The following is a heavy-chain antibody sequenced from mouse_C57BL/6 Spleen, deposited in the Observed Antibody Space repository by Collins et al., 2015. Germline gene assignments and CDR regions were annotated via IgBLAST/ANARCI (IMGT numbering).Heavy chain of an antibody. V-gene: IGHV2-5*01. CDR2: IWRGGST. CDR1: GFSLTSYG. J-gene: IGHJ4*01. Sequence: QVQLKQSGPGLVQPSQSLSITRTVSGFSLTSYGVHWVRQSPGKGLEWLGVIWRGGSTDYNAAFMSRLSITKDNSKSQVFFKMNSLQADDTAIYYCAKEDYYGSSYYYAMDYWGQGTSVTVSS. D-gene: IGHD1-1*01. CDR3: AKEDYYGSSYYYAMDY.